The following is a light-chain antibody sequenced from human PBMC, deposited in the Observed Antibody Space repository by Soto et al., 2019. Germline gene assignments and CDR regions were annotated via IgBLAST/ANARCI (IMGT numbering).Light chain of an antibody. CDR2: AAS. CDR3: QQSYSTLLT. V-gene: IGKV1-39*01. Sequence: DIQMTQYPSSLSASVRDRVTITCRASQSISSYLNWYQQKPGKAPKLPIYAASSLQSGVPSRFSGSGSGTDFTLTISSLQPEDFATYYCQQSYSTLLTFGGGTKVDIK. J-gene: IGKJ4*01. CDR1: QSISSY.